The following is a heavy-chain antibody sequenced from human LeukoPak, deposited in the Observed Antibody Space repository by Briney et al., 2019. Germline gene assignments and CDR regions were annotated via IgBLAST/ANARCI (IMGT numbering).Heavy chain of an antibody. CDR1: GGSISSSSYY. D-gene: IGHD2-2*01. V-gene: IGHV4-39*07. J-gene: IGHJ4*01. Sequence: PSETLSLTCTVSGGSISSSSYYWGWIRQPPGKGLEWIGSIYYSGSTYYNPSLKSRVTISVDTSKNQFSLKLSSVTAADTAVYYCARRVPADWFDYWGQGTLVTVSS. CDR3: ARRVPADWFDY. CDR2: IYYSGST.